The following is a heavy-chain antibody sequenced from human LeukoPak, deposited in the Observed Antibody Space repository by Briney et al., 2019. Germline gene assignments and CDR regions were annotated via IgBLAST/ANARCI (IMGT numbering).Heavy chain of an antibody. CDR2: INHSGST. V-gene: IGHV4-34*01. D-gene: IGHD3-3*01. CDR3: ARSGDFWTPYGMDV. J-gene: IGHJ6*02. Sequence: PSETLSLTCAVYGGSFSGYYWSWIRQPPGKGLEWIGEINHSGSTNYNPSLKSRVTISVDTSKNQFSLKLSSVTAADTAVYYCARSGDFWTPYGMDVWGQGTTVTVSS. CDR1: GGSFSGYY.